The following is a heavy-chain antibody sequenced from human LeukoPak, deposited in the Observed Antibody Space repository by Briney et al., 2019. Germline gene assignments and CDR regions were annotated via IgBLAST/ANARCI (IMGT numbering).Heavy chain of an antibody. J-gene: IGHJ5*02. CDR3: ARVDIVVVPAAMTNWFDP. CDR1: GYTFTSYG. D-gene: IGHD2-2*03. V-gene: IGHV1-18*01. CDR2: ISAYNGNT. Sequence: ASVKVSCKASGYTFTSYGISWVRQAPGQGLEWMGWISAYNGNTNYAQKLQGRVTMTTDTSTSTAYMELSRLRSDDTAVYYCARVDIVVVPAAMTNWFDPWGQGTLVTVSS.